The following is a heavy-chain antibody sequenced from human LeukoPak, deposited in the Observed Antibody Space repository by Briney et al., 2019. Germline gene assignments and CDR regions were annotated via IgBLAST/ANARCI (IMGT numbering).Heavy chain of an antibody. J-gene: IGHJ4*02. CDR3: ARALRDGYIDY. D-gene: IGHD5-24*01. V-gene: IGHV3-21*01. Sequence: GGSLRLSCAASGFTFSSYSMNWVRQAPEKGLEWVSSISSSSSYIYYADSVKGRFTISRDNAKNSLYLQMNSLRAEDTAVYYCARALRDGYIDYWGQGTLVTVSS. CDR1: GFTFSSYS. CDR2: ISSSSSYI.